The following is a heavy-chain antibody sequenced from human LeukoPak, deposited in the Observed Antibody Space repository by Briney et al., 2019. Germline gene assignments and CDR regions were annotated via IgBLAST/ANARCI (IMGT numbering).Heavy chain of an antibody. CDR3: ARRAAAGTSPFDY. CDR1: GGSISRYY. J-gene: IGHJ4*02. Sequence: SETLSLTCTVSGGSISRYYWSWIRQPPGKGLEYIGYIYTSGSTNFNPSLKSRVTISVDTSKNQFSLKLSSVTAADTAVYYCARRAAAGTSPFDYWGQGTLVTVSS. D-gene: IGHD6-13*01. CDR2: IYTSGST. V-gene: IGHV4-4*09.